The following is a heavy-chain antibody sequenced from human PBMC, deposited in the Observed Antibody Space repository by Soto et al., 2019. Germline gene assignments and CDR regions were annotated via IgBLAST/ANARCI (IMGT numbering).Heavy chain of an antibody. CDR3: AAVSSISFLFSAGAEMPGGYYYGMDV. J-gene: IGHJ6*02. Sequence: SVKVSCKASGFTFTSSAVQWVRQARGQRLEWIGWIVVGSGNTNYAQKFQERVTITRDMSTSTANMELSSLKSEDTALYYCAAVSSISFLFSAGAEMPGGYYYGMDVWGQGTTVTVSS. V-gene: IGHV1-58*01. CDR2: IVVGSGNT. CDR1: GFTFTSSA. D-gene: IGHD6-6*01.